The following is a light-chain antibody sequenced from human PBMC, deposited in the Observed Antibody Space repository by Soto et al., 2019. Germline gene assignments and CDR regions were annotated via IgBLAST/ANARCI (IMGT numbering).Light chain of an antibody. V-gene: IGLV2-8*01. CDR1: SSDVGGYKY. J-gene: IGLJ3*02. Sequence: QSALTQPPSASGSPGQSVTISCTGTSSDVGGYKYVSWYQQHPGKAPKLLIYEVSKRPSGVPDRFSGSKSGNTASLTVSGLQAADEADYYCSSYAGSYGGVFGGGTKLTVL. CDR3: SSYAGSYGGV. CDR2: EVS.